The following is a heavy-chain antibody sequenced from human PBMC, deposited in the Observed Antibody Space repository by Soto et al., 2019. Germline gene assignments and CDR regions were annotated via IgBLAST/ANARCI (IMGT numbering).Heavy chain of an antibody. V-gene: IGHV3-30-3*01. CDR1: GFTFSSYA. Sequence: GGSLRLSCAASGFTFSSYAMHWVRQAPGKGLEWVAVISYDGSNKYYADSVKGRFTISRDNSKNTLYLQMNSLRAEDTAVYYCARAGEPPTTPGVVAATTWSFPHYFDCWGQRPLVAVSS. CDR3: ARAGEPPTTPGVVAATTWSFPHYFDC. CDR2: ISYDGSNK. D-gene: IGHD2-15*01. J-gene: IGHJ4*02.